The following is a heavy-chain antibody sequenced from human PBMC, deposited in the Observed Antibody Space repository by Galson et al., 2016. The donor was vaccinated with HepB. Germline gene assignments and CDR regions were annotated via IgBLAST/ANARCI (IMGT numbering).Heavy chain of an antibody. CDR1: GFTFSTYW. J-gene: IGHJ6*02. CDR2: ISTSGTTI. Sequence: SLRLSCAASGFTFSTYWLSWVRQAPGKGLEWLSYISTSGTTIYYADSVKGRFTISRDNARTSLYLQMNSLRDEDTAVYYCVRDGEWFPGMGDVWGQGTTVTASS. CDR3: VRDGEWFPGMGDV. D-gene: IGHD3-3*01. V-gene: IGHV3-48*02.